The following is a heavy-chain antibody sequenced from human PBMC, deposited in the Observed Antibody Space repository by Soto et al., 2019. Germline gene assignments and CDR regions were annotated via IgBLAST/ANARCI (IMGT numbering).Heavy chain of an antibody. J-gene: IGHJ4*02. CDR1: GFDFEDYT. CDR2: ISYDGDDT. CDR3: AKDEAYYFDH. V-gene: IGHV3-43*01. Sequence: GGSLRLSCVASGFDFEDYTMHWVRQPPGKGLECVSRISYDGDDTYYADSVRGRFTMSRDNSKNSLFLLMNNLTPEDTAVYYCAKDEAYYFDHWGQGTLVTVSS.